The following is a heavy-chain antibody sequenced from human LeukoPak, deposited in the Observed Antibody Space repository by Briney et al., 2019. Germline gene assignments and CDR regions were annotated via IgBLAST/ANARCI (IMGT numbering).Heavy chain of an antibody. J-gene: IGHJ3*02. CDR1: GFTFSNYA. CDR2: TSASGDTT. Sequence: GGSLRLSCAASGFTFSNYAMSWVRQAPGKGLEWVSGTSASGDTTNYADSVKGRVTNSRDNSRNTLYLQLSSLRAEDTAVYYCAKAGGFHFAFDIWGQGTMVTVSS. D-gene: IGHD1-14*01. V-gene: IGHV3-23*01. CDR3: AKAGGFHFAFDI.